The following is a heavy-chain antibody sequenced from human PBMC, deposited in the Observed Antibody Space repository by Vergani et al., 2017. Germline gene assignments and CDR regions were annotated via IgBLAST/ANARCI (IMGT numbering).Heavy chain of an antibody. J-gene: IGHJ5*02. D-gene: IGHD3-10*01. CDR2: ILGSGTA. Sequence: QVQLQESGPRLVKPSQTLSLTCTVSGASISSGSYYWTWIRQPAGKGLEWIGDILGSGTANYNPSFQGRVSMSVATSKNQFSLTLSSVNATDTAVYYCARDSWTSELRGVYWFDTWGQGTLVSVSS. CDR1: GASISSGSYY. V-gene: IGHV4-61*02. CDR3: ARDSWTSELRGVYWFDT.